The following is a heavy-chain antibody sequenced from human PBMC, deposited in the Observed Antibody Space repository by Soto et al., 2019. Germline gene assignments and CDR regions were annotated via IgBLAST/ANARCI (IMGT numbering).Heavy chain of an antibody. J-gene: IGHJ6*02. Sequence: QVQLVESGGGVVQPGRSLRLSCAASGFTFSSYGMHWVRQAPGKGLEWVAVISYDGSNKYYADSVKGRFTISRDNSKNKLSLXXNSLRAEDTAVYYCAKDRGIVLVPAATYYYYGMDVWGQGTTVTVSS. CDR2: ISYDGSNK. D-gene: IGHD2-2*01. V-gene: IGHV3-30*18. CDR1: GFTFSSYG. CDR3: AKDRGIVLVPAATYYYYGMDV.